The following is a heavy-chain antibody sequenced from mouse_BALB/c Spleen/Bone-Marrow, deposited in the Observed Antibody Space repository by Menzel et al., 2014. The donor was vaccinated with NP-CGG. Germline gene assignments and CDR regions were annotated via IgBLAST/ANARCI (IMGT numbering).Heavy chain of an antibody. CDR2: IWAGGST. D-gene: IGHD2-2*01. Sequence: VQVVESGPGLVAPSQSLSITCTVSGFSLTSYGVHWVRQPPGKGLERLGVIWAGGSTNYNSALMSRLSISKDNSKSQVFLKMNSLQTDDTAMYFCARDRGFGYDRTMDYWGQGTSVTVSS. J-gene: IGHJ4*01. V-gene: IGHV2-9*02. CDR3: ARDRGFGYDRTMDY. CDR1: GFSLTSYG.